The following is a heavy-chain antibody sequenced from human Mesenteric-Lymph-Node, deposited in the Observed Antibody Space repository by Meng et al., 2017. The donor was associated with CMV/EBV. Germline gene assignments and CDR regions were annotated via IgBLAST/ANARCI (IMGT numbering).Heavy chain of an antibody. CDR3: ARWAVVRLRSNDY. J-gene: IGHJ4*02. Sequence: GGSLRLSCAVSGFTVSSNYMSWVRQAPGKGLEWVSVIYSDGTTYYADSVKGRFTISRDNSKNTLYLQMNTLRTDDTAVYYCARWAVVRLRSNDYWGQGTLVTVSS. CDR1: GFTVSSNY. CDR2: IYSDGTT. V-gene: IGHV3-53*05. D-gene: IGHD5-12*01.